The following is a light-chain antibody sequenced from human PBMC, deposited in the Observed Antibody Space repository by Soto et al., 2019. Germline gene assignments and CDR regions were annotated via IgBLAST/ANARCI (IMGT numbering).Light chain of an antibody. V-gene: IGLV1-47*01. CDR2: RNN. Sequence: QAVVTQPPSASGTPGQRVTVSCSGSSSNIGSNYVYWYRQLPGTAPKLLIYRNNQRPSGVPDRFSGSKSGTSASLAISGLRSEDEADYYCAAWDDSLSGSYVFGTGTKLTVL. CDR3: AAWDDSLSGSYV. CDR1: SSNIGSNY. J-gene: IGLJ1*01.